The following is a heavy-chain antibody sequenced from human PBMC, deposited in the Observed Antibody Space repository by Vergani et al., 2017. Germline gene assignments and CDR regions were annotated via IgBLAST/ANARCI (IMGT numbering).Heavy chain of an antibody. CDR3: AKGEPTYYYDSSGSSNWIDP. CDR1: GFTFSSYA. CDR2: ISGSGGST. D-gene: IGHD3-22*01. Sequence: EVQLLESGGGLVQPGGSLRLSCAASGFTFSSYAMSWVRQAPEKGLEWVSTISGSGGSTYYADSVKGRFTISRDNFKNSLYLQMNSLRAEDTAVYYCAKGEPTYYYDSSGSSNWIDPWGKGTLVTVSS. J-gene: IGHJ5*02. V-gene: IGHV3-23*01.